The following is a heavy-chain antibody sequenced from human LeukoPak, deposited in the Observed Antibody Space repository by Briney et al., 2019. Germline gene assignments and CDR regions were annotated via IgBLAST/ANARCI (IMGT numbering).Heavy chain of an antibody. J-gene: IGHJ4*02. CDR1: GYTFTSYD. CDR3: ARIDPTTTVTTPDY. V-gene: IGHV1-8*01. D-gene: IGHD4-17*01. CDR2: MNPNSGNT. Sequence: VASVKVSCKASGYTFTSYDINWVRQATGQGLEWMGWMNPNSGNTGYAQKFQGRVTMTRNTSISTAYMELSSLRSEDTAVYYCARIDPTTTVTTPDYWGQGTLVTVSS.